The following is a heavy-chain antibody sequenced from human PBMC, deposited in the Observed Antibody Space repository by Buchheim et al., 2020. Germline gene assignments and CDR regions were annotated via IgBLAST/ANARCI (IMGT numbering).Heavy chain of an antibody. CDR1: GFTFSSYW. Sequence: EVQLVESGGGLVQPGGSLRLSCAASGFTFSSYWMSWVRQAPGKGLEWVANIKQDGSEKYYVDSVKGRFTISRDNAKNSLYLQMNSLRAEDTAVYYCARDLGSSINPKWNYYGMDVWGQGTT. CDR2: IKQDGSEK. J-gene: IGHJ6*02. CDR3: ARDLGSSINPKWNYYGMDV. V-gene: IGHV3-7*01. D-gene: IGHD6-13*01.